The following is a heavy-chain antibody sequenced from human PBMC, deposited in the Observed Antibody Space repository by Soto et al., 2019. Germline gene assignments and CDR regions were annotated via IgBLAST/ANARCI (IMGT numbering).Heavy chain of an antibody. CDR1: GYTFTSYY. V-gene: IGHV1-46*01. CDR3: ARDQGSGIVGATGFDY. J-gene: IGHJ4*02. D-gene: IGHD1-26*01. Sequence: QVQLVQSGAEVKKHGASVKVSCKASGYTFTSYYIHLVRQAPGQGLEWMGIINPSGGSPSYAQKFQGRVTMTRDTSTSTVYMELSSLRSEDTAVYYCARDQGSGIVGATGFDYWGQGTLVTVSS. CDR2: INPSGGSP.